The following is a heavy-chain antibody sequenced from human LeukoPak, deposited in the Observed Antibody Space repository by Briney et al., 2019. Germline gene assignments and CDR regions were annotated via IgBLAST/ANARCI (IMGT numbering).Heavy chain of an antibody. D-gene: IGHD6-13*01. CDR1: GFTFDDYA. Sequence: PGGFLRLSCAASGFTFDDYAMHWVRQAPGKGLEWVSLISWDGGSTYYADSVKGRFTISRDNSKNSLYLQMNSLRAEDTALYYCAKDGQQPTSGYYYYYMDVWGEGTTVTVSS. J-gene: IGHJ6*03. CDR3: AKDGQQPTSGYYYYYMDV. V-gene: IGHV3-43D*04. CDR2: ISWDGGST.